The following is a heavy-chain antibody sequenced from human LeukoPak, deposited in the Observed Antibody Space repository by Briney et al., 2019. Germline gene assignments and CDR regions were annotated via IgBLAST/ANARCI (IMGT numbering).Heavy chain of an antibody. Sequence: GGSLRLSCAASGFTFSDYEMNWVRQAPGKGLKWVSYISSSGATIHYADSVKGRFTISRDNAKNSLYLQMDSLRAEDTAVYYCARDGGRTASGFRPHWFDCWGQGTLVTVSS. D-gene: IGHD3-16*01. J-gene: IGHJ4*02. CDR2: ISSSGATI. CDR1: GFTFSDYE. V-gene: IGHV3-48*03. CDR3: ARDGGRTASGFRPHWFDC.